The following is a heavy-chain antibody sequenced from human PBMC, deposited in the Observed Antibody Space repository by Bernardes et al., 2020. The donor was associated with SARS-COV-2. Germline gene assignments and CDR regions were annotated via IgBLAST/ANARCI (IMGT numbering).Heavy chain of an antibody. D-gene: IGHD3-16*01. J-gene: IGHJ4*02. Sequence: VGSLLLSCAASGSTFNSYAVHWVRQAPGPGLAWVAVLSYDGQTKYYVDSVKGRFTISRDNSKNTLYLQMNSLRVEDTAVYFCAKDLAWKGLAHSFDYWGQGVLVTVSS. CDR2: LSYDGQTK. V-gene: IGHV3-30*18. CDR1: GSTFNSYA. CDR3: AKDLAWKGLAHSFDY.